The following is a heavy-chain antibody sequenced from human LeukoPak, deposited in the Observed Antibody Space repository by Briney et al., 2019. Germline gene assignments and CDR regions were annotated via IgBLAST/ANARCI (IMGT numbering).Heavy chain of an antibody. D-gene: IGHD6-19*01. CDR3: AKRRIGVAGPADFDC. J-gene: IGHJ4*02. Sequence: GGSLRHSCAPCGFTFYVYVVSRVCDAPEERRECGSTISGTGNIYSTDSLKSRFTISRDNSKNTLYLYMNTLRAADTAVYYCAKRRIGVAGPADFDCWGQGTLVTVSS. CDR1: GFTFYVYV. V-gene: IGHV3-23*05. CDR2: ISGTGNI.